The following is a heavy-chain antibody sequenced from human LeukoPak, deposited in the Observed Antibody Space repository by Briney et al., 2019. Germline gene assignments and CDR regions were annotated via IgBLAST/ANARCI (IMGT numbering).Heavy chain of an antibody. CDR1: VCSPSINF. CDR3: ARDRGADCCGGNCWDY. V-gene: IGHV4-59*01. J-gene: IGHJ4*02. CDR2: IYYSGST. Sequence: SETLSVTCMDSVCSPSINFWCWMRQPPGKGLEWIGFIYYSGSTNYNPSLKSRVTISVDTSKTHCTLKLTSVTRGGTAVNSGARDRGADCCGGNCWDYWGQGTLVTVSS. D-gene: IGHD2-15*01.